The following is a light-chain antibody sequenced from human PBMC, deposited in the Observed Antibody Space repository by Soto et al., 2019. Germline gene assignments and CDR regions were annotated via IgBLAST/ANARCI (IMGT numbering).Light chain of an antibody. CDR3: CSYAGSSTWV. CDR2: EGS. Sequence: QSVLTQPASVSGSPGQSITISCTGTSSDVGSYNLVSWYQQHPGKAPKLMFYEGSKRPSGVSNRFSGSKSGNTASLTISGLQAEDEADYYCCSYAGSSTWVFGGGTQLTVL. CDR1: SSDVGSYNL. J-gene: IGLJ3*02. V-gene: IGLV2-23*01.